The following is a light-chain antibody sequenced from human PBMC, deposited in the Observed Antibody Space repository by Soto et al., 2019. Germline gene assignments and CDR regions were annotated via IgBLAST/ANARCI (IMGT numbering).Light chain of an antibody. J-gene: IGKJ2*01. CDR3: QQSYNSPYT. CDR1: QSINNY. CDR2: AAT. Sequence: DIQMTQSPSSLSASLGDRVTITCRASQSINNYLNWYQQEEGKAPKILIYAATSLQSGVPSRFSGSGSGTEFTLTISSLQPGDFATYYCQQSYNSPYTFGRGTKWEIK. V-gene: IGKV1-39*01.